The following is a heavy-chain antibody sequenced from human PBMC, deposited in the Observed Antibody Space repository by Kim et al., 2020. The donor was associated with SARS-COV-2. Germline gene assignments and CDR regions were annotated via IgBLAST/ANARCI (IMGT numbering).Heavy chain of an antibody. CDR3: ARDVSHAGGGMY. D-gene: IGHD1-26*01. V-gene: IGHV3-33*01. J-gene: IGHJ4*02. CDR2: IWYDGSNK. CDR1: GFTFSSYG. Sequence: GGSLRLSCAASGFTFSSYGMHWVRQAPGKGLEWVAVIWYDGSNKYYADSVKGRFTISRDNSKNTLYLQMNSLRAEDTAVYYCARDVSHAGGGMYWGQGTLVTVSS.